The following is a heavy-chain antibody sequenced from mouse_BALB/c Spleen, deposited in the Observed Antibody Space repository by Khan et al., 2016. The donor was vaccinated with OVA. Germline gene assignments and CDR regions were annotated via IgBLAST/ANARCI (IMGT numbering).Heavy chain of an antibody. CDR2: INPSNGYT. Sequence: QIQLVQSGAELARPGDSVKMSCKASGYTFTSSTLHWVKQRPGQGLEWIGYINPSNGYTNYNQKFKDKATLTSDKSSSPAYMQLSSLTSEDSAVYYCVRSGAYYRYDGYFDVWGAGTTVTVSS. V-gene: IGHV1-4*01. D-gene: IGHD2-14*01. J-gene: IGHJ1*01. CDR1: GYTFTSST. CDR3: VRSGAYYRYDGYFDV.